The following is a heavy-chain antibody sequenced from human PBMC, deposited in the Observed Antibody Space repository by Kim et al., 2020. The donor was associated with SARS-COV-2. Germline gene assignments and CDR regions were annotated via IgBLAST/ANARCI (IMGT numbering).Heavy chain of an antibody. CDR2: IRNKANAYAT. D-gene: IGHD6-19*01. CDR3: AGYGGGWSVHY. Sequence: GGSLRLSCAASGFTFSASSIHWVRQASGKGLEWVGRIRNKANAYATAYSASVTGRFTISRDDSKNTAYLQMNSLKTEDTAISYCAGYGGGWSVHYWGQGTLVTGSS. J-gene: IGHJ4*02. CDR1: GFTFSASS. V-gene: IGHV3-73*01.